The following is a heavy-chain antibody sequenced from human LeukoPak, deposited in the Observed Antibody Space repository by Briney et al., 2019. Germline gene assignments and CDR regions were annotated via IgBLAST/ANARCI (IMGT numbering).Heavy chain of an antibody. V-gene: IGHV3-23*01. Sequence: GGSLRLSCAASGFTFSNYAMSWVRQAPGEGLEWVSEINDSGGSTYYADSVKGRFTISRDNSKSTLSLQMNSLRAEDTAVYYCAKEARIAVAGTFDYWGQGTLVTVSS. CDR3: AKEARIAVAGTFDY. CDR2: INDSGGST. D-gene: IGHD6-19*01. CDR1: GFTFSNYA. J-gene: IGHJ4*02.